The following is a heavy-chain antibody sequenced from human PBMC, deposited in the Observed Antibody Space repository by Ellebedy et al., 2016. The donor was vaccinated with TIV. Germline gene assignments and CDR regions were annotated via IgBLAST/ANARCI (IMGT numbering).Heavy chain of an antibody. Sequence: SETLSLTCTVSGGSVTSYYWSWIRQPPGKGLEWIGYIYYSGSTNYNPSLKSRVTISVDTSKNQFSLKLSSVTAADTAVYYCARSFHTYYYGSGSYNWFDPWGQGTLVTVSS. CDR1: GGSVTSYY. D-gene: IGHD3-10*01. V-gene: IGHV4-59*02. CDR3: ARSFHTYYYGSGSYNWFDP. J-gene: IGHJ5*02. CDR2: IYYSGST.